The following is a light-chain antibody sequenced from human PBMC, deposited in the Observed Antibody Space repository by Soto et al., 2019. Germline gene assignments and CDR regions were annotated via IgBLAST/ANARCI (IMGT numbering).Light chain of an antibody. CDR1: QGISNY. CDR3: QQLQRTPFT. Sequence: DIQMTQSPSSLSASVGDRVTITCRASQGISNYLAWYQQKPGKVPKLLIYGASTLQSGVPSRFSGFGSGTEFTLTISSLQPEDFATYHCQQLQRTPFTFGPGTTVDV. V-gene: IGKV1-9*01. J-gene: IGKJ3*01. CDR2: GAS.